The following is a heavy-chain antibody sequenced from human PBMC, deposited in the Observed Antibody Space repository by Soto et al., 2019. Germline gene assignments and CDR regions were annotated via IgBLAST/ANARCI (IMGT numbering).Heavy chain of an antibody. CDR3: AREIVTAGGNNYFDP. D-gene: IGHD2-21*02. J-gene: IGHJ5*02. V-gene: IGHV4-4*02. CDR1: GGTVASSHW. Sequence: QVQLQESGPRLVKPSGSLSLTCGVSGGTVASSHWWRWVRQSPGGGLEWIGNVYHTGDTNFNPSLQSRVPISVDKSTIQFSLRLNSLTAADTAVYFCAREIVTAGGNNYFDPWGPGTLVTGSS. CDR2: VYHTGDT.